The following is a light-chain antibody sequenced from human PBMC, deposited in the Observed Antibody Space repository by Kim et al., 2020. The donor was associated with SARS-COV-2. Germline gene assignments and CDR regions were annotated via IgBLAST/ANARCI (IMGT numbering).Light chain of an antibody. CDR3: QTWVTCMV. V-gene: IGLV4-69*01. CDR1: SGHSNYA. CDR2: VKSDGGH. J-gene: IGLJ2*01. Sequence: QPVLTQSPSSSASLGASVKLTCTLTSGHSNYAIAWHQQRPEKGPRYLMKVKSDGGHTRGDGIPDRFSASSTGAARYLTISNLRTEDVADYYCQTWVTCMVFGGGAQLTVL.